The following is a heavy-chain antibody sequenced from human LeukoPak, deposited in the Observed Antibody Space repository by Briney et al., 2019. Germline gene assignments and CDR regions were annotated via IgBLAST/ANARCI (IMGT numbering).Heavy chain of an antibody. J-gene: IGHJ4*02. CDR2: ISYDGSNK. CDR1: GFTFSSYA. CDR3: ARLGYGSGSYPAVASYYFDY. V-gene: IGHV3-30*04. D-gene: IGHD3-10*01. Sequence: PGGSLRLSCAASGFTFSSYAMHWVRQAPGKGLEWVAVISYDGSNKYYADSVKGRFTTSRDNSKNTLYLQMNSLRAEDTAVYYCARLGYGSGSYPAVASYYFDYWGQGTLVTVSS.